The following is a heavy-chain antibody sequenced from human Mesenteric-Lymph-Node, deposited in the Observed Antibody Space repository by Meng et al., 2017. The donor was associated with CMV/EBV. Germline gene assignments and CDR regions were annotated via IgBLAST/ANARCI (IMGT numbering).Heavy chain of an antibody. V-gene: IGHV5-51*01. D-gene: IGHD2-2*01. Sequence: GESLKISCEGSGYSFIDSWIGWVRQMPGKGLEWMGSIYPGDSDTKYSPSFQGQVTILADNSLTTAYLQWSSLKASDTAMYYCARGPSSTLYPLWLDYWGRGTLVTVSS. J-gene: IGHJ4*02. CDR2: IYPGDSDT. CDR1: GYSFIDSW. CDR3: ARGPSSTLYPLWLDY.